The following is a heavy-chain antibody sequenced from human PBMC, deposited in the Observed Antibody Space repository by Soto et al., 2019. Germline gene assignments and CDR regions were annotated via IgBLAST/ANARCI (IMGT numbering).Heavy chain of an antibody. CDR3: ARHEWTMTTKNPFDS. V-gene: IGHV5-51*01. CDR2: IYPGDSDS. Sequence: PGESLKISWKGSGYDFAAYWIGWVRQMPGKGLEYMAIIYPGDSDSKYSPSFQGHVTISADKSANTTSLQWRSLKASDSGMYFCARHEWTMTTKNPFDSWGQGTQVTVSS. D-gene: IGHD4-17*01. CDR1: GYDFAAYW. J-gene: IGHJ5*02.